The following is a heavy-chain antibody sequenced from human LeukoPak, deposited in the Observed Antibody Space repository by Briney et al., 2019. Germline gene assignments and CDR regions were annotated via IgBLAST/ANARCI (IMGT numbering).Heavy chain of an antibody. D-gene: IGHD2-2*02. V-gene: IGHV1-18*01. Sequence: ASVKVSCKASGYTFTSYGISWVRQAPGQGLEWMGWISAYNGNTNYAQKLHGRVTMTTDTSTSTAYMELRSLRSDDTAVYYCARGGDKPYCSSTSCYIDYWGQGTLVTVSS. CDR3: ARGGDKPYCSSTSCYIDY. J-gene: IGHJ4*02. CDR2: ISAYNGNT. CDR1: GYTFTSYG.